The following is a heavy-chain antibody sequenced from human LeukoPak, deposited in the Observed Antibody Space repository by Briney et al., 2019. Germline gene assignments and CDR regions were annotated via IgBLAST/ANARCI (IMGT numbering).Heavy chain of an antibody. Sequence: GASVKVSCKASGYTFSGYYMHWVRQAPGQGLEWMGWINPNSGGTYYAQKFQGRVTMTRDTSISTAYMELSRLRSDDTAVYYCARWRAMVGGDYWGQGTLVTVSS. V-gene: IGHV1-2*02. CDR3: ARWRAMVGGDY. D-gene: IGHD5-18*01. J-gene: IGHJ4*02. CDR2: INPNSGGT. CDR1: GYTFSGYY.